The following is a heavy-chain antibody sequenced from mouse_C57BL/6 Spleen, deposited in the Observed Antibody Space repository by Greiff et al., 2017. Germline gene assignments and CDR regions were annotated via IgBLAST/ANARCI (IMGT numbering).Heavy chain of an antibody. D-gene: IGHD2-3*01. J-gene: IGHJ2*01. V-gene: IGHV3-6*01. Sequence: DVKLQESGPGLVKPSQSLSLTCSVTGYSITSGYYWNWIRQFPGNKLEWMGYISYDGSNNYNPSLKNRISITRDTSKNQFFLKLNSVTTEDTATYYCASDGYSYYFDYWGQGTTLTVSS. CDR2: ISYDGSN. CDR1: GYSITSGYY. CDR3: ASDGYSYYFDY.